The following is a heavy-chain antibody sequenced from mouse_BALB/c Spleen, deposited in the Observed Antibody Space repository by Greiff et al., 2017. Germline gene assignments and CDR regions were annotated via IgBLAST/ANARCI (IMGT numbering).Heavy chain of an antibody. D-gene: IGHD2-10*02. J-gene: IGHJ4*01. V-gene: IGHV1-18*01. Sequence: EVQLQQSGPELVKPGASMKISCKASGYSFTGYTMNWVKQSHGKNLEWIGLINPYNGGTSYNQKFKGKATLTVDKSSSTAYMELLSLTSEDSAVYYCARSQYGNCERVYAMDYWGQGTSVTVSS. CDR3: ARSQYGNCERVYAMDY. CDR2: INPYNGGT. CDR1: GYSFTGYT.